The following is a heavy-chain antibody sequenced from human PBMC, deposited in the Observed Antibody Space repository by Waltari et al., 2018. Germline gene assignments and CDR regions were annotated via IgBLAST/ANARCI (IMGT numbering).Heavy chain of an antibody. Sequence: EVRLLESGGGLVPPGGSLRLSCSASGFTISSCAVSWVRQAPGKGLEWVSAINNNGAITYYADSVKGRFTISRDNSKNTLYLQMNSLRAEDTAVYYCAKRVTDGFYPFDYWGQGTLVTVSS. CDR1: GFTISSCA. J-gene: IGHJ4*02. V-gene: IGHV3-23*01. CDR2: INNNGAIT. D-gene: IGHD3-10*01. CDR3: AKRVTDGFYPFDY.